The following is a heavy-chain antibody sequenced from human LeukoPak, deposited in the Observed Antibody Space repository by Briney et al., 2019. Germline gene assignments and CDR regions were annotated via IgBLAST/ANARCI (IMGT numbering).Heavy chain of an antibody. D-gene: IGHD2-15*01. V-gene: IGHV3-30*14. J-gene: IGHJ4*02. CDR3: ARDYGYCSGGSCYGGYYFDY. CDR1: GFTFRHYA. Sequence: GGSLRLSCAASGFTFRHYAMHWVRQAPGKGLEWVAVISYDGSHQYSADSVKGRLTISRDNSKNTLYLQMNSLRAEDTAVYYCARDYGYCSGGSCYGGYYFDYWGQGTLVTVSS. CDR2: ISYDGSHQ.